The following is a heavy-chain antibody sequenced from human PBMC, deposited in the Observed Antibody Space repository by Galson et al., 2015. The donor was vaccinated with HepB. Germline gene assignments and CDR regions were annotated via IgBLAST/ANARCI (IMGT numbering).Heavy chain of an antibody. Sequence: SVKVSCKASGYTFTTYHIHWVRQAPGQGLEWMGIIKPSTGSTSYAQKFQGRVTMTRDTSTGTVYMDLSSLRSEDTALYYCCREVEGSGWYFFDYWGQGTLVTVSS. CDR3: CREVEGSGWYFFDY. V-gene: IGHV1-46*03. D-gene: IGHD6-19*01. CDR1: GYTFTTYH. J-gene: IGHJ4*02. CDR2: IKPSTGST.